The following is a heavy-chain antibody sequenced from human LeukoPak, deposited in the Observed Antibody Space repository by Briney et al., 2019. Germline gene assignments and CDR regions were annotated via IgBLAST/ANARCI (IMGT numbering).Heavy chain of an antibody. CDR3: ASSSGYYFSAFDI. CDR1: GLTFSSYA. Sequence: GGSLRLSCAASGLTFSSYAMSWVRQAPGKGLEWVSAISGSGGSTCYADSVKGRFTISRDNSKNTLYLQMNSLRAEDTAVYYCASSSGYYFSAFDIWGQGTMVTVSS. D-gene: IGHD3-22*01. CDR2: ISGSGGST. V-gene: IGHV3-23*01. J-gene: IGHJ3*02.